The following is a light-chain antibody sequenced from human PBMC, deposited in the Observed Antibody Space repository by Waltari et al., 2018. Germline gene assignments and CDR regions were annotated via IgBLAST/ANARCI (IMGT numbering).Light chain of an antibody. CDR1: HSISRY. V-gene: IGKV3-20*01. Sequence: TLSCRASHSISRYVAWYQHKPCQAPRLLIYDASSRATGIPDRFSGSGSGTDFSLTISRLEPEDFAVYYCQKYGSLPATFGQGTKVEIK. J-gene: IGKJ1*01. CDR2: DAS. CDR3: QKYGSLPAT.